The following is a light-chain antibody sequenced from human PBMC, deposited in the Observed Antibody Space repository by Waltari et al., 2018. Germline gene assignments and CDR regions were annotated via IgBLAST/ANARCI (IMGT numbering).Light chain of an antibody. CDR2: LGS. CDR3: MQSLQSPFT. Sequence: DIVMTQSPLSLPVTPGEPASISCRSSQTLLSSNGYNYLDWYLQRPGQSPQLLIYLGSLRASGVPDRFSGSGSGTDFTLKISTVEAEDVGVYYCMQSLQSPFTFGPGTQEDIK. J-gene: IGKJ3*01. V-gene: IGKV2-28*01. CDR1: QTLLSSNGYNY.